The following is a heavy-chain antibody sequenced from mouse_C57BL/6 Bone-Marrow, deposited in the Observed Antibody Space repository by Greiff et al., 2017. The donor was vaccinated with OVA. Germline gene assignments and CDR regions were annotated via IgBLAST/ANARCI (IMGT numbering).Heavy chain of an antibody. V-gene: IGHV1-26*01. Sequence: EVQLQQSGPELVKPGASVKISCKASGYTFTDYYMNWVKQSHGKSLEWIGDINPNNGGTSYNQKFKGKATLTVDKSSSTAYMELRSLTSEDSAVYYCARGGDGYPWFAYWGQGTLVTVSA. CDR1: GYTFTDYY. CDR3: ARGGDGYPWFAY. J-gene: IGHJ3*01. CDR2: INPNNGGT. D-gene: IGHD2-3*01.